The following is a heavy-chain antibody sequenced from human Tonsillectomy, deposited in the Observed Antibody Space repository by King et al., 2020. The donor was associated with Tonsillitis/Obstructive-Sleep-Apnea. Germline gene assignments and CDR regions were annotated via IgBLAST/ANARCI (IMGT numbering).Heavy chain of an antibody. Sequence: VQLPQWGAGLLKPSETLSLTCAVYGGSFSDYYWIWIRQPPGKGLEWIGEINHSGNTNYNPSLKSRVTMSIDTSKKHFSLKLSSLTAADTAVYYCAREGTLTTVLIREAFFDYWGQGTLVTVSS. CDR3: AREGTLTTVLIREAFFDY. CDR1: GGSFSDYY. V-gene: IGHV4-34*01. J-gene: IGHJ4*02. D-gene: IGHD4-23*01. CDR2: INHSGNT.